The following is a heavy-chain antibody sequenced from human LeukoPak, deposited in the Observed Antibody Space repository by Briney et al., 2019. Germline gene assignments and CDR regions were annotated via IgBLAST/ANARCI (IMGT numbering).Heavy chain of an antibody. CDR3: TSGSYSDY. CDR2: IRYDGSNK. Sequence: GGSLRLSCAASGFTFSSYGMHWVRQAPGKGLEWVAFIRYDGSNKYYADSVKGRFTISRDNAKNSLYLQMNSLRAEDTAVYYCTSGSYSDYWGQGTLVTVSS. V-gene: IGHV3-30*02. J-gene: IGHJ4*02. D-gene: IGHD3-10*01. CDR1: GFTFSSYG.